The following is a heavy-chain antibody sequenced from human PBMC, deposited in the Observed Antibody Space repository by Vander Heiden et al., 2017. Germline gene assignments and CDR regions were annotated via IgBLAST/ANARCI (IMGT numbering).Heavy chain of an antibody. Sequence: QVQLVQSGAEVKKPGASVKVSCKASGNSFTGYAVNWVRQATGQGLEWMGWMNPDSGNTGYAQKFQGRVTMTRNTSISTAYLELSSLRSEDTAVYYCVRGPNWDYLPKPYGMDVWGQGTTVTVSS. V-gene: IGHV1-8*01. D-gene: IGHD1-7*01. CDR2: MNPDSGNT. CDR1: GNSFTGYA. J-gene: IGHJ6*02. CDR3: VRGPNWDYLPKPYGMDV.